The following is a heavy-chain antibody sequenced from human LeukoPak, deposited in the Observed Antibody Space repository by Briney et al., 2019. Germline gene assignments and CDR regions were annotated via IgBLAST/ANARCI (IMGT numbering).Heavy chain of an antibody. D-gene: IGHD6-13*01. CDR2: ISGSGGFT. CDR3: ARGLRAAAGTFGYYYHGMDV. J-gene: IGHJ6*02. Sequence: GGSLRLSCAASGFTFSSYAMSWVRQAPGKGPEWVSVISGSGGFTYYADSVKGRFTISRDSSKNTLYLQMNRLRAEDTAVYSCARGLRAAAGTFGYYYHGMDVWGPGTTVTVSS. V-gene: IGHV3-23*01. CDR1: GFTFSSYA.